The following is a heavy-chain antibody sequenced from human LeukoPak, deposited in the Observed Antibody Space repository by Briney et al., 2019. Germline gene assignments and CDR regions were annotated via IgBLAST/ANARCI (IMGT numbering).Heavy chain of an antibody. D-gene: IGHD6-19*01. CDR1: GFTFSSYW. CDR3: VRDSSGRYYNWFDP. Sequence: GGSLRLSCAASGFTFSSYWMHWVRQAPGKGLVWVSRINTVGTGTDYVDSVKGRFTISRDNAKNTLYLQMNSLRVEDTAVYYCVRDSSGRYYNWFDPWGQGTLVTVSS. V-gene: IGHV3-74*01. J-gene: IGHJ5*02. CDR2: INTVGTGT.